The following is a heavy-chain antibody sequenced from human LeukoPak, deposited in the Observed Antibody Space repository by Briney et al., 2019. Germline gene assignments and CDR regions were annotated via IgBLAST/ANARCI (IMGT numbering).Heavy chain of an antibody. Sequence: PGGSLRLSCAASGFSFSTYGMHWVRQAPGKGLEWGAYIRYDGSQEYYVDSVKGRFTISRDNSKNTMSLQMNSLRDEDTAVYYCAAIAVAGLYWGQGTLVTVSS. CDR1: GFSFSTYG. J-gene: IGHJ4*02. V-gene: IGHV3-30*02. CDR3: AAIAVAGLY. D-gene: IGHD6-13*01. CDR2: IRYDGSQE.